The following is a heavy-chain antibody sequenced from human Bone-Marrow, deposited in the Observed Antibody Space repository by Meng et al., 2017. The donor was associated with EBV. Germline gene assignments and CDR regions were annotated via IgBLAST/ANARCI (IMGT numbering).Heavy chain of an antibody. CDR2: LIPMVGAP. D-gene: IGHD3-10*01. J-gene: IGHJ4*02. CDR1: GGTFRSDA. Sequence: QVQLLQSGAEVKKPGSSVKVSCRTSGGTFRSDAVSWVRQAPGQGLEWMGGLIPMVGAPHYAQKFQGRVTIIADESTSTHSMELNSLRSEDTAMYYCASESGRGFTPDYWGQGTLVTGSS. CDR3: ASESGRGFTPDY. V-gene: IGHV1-69*01.